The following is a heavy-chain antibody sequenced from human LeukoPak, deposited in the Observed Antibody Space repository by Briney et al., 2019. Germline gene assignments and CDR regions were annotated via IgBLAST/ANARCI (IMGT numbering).Heavy chain of an antibody. Sequence: PGGSLRLSCAASGFTFSSYTMKWVRQAPGKGLEWVSHISTSSSTIYYAGSVKGRSTISRDNSKNTLYLQMNSLRAEDTAVYYCAKDRYNYGSTSSDYWGQGTLVTVSS. CDR1: GFTFSSYT. D-gene: IGHD5-18*01. V-gene: IGHV3-48*01. CDR3: AKDRYNYGSTSSDY. J-gene: IGHJ4*02. CDR2: ISTSSSTI.